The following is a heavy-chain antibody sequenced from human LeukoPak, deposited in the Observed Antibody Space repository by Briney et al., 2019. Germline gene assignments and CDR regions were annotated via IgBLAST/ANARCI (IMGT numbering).Heavy chain of an antibody. CDR3: TKNPRDTAMVRYY. CDR1: GFTFSSNA. V-gene: IGHV3-23*01. CDR2: ISGSCGST. J-gene: IGHJ4*02. Sequence: WGSLRLTRAASGFTFSSNAISWVCQAQGKGLEWVSAISGSCGSTYYADTVKGRFTISRDNSKNTLYLPLNSLRAEATAVYFCTKNPRDTAMVRYYWGQGTLVTVSS. D-gene: IGHD5-18*01.